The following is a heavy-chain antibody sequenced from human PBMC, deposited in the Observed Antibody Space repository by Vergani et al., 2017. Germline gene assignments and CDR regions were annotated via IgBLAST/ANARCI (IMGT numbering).Heavy chain of an antibody. V-gene: IGHV4-59*08. CDR1: GGSISSYY. D-gene: IGHD2-15*01. CDR3: ARLLGDAAAFDI. CDR2: IYYSGST. J-gene: IGHJ3*02. Sequence: QVQLQQWGAGLLKPSETLSLTCAVYGGSISSYYWSWIRQPPGKGLEWIGYIYYSGSTNYNPSLKSRVTISVDTSKNQFSLKLSSVTAADTAVYYCARLLGDAAAFDIWGQGTMVTVSS.